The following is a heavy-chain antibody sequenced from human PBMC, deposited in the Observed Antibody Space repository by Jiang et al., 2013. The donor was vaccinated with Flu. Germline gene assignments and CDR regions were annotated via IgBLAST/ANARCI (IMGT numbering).Heavy chain of an antibody. CDR1: GDSVSSNSAA. J-gene: IGHJ4*02. V-gene: IGHV6-1*01. CDR2: TYYRSKWYN. CDR3: ARGGIYYDSSGYYFDY. D-gene: IGHD3-22*01. Sequence: QTLSLTCAISGDSVSSNSAAWNWIRQSPSRGLEWLGRTYYRSKWYNDYAVSVKSRITINPDTSKNQFSLQLNSVTPEDTAVYYCARGGIYYDSSGYYFDYWGQGTLVTVSS.